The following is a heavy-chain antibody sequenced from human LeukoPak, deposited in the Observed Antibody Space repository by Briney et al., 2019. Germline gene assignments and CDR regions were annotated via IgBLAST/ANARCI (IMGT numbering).Heavy chain of an antibody. D-gene: IGHD6-19*01. CDR3: ARVPSHSSGWYYFDY. J-gene: IGHJ4*02. CDR1: GGTFSSYA. Sequence: ASVKVSCKASGGTFSSYAISWVRQAPGQGLEWMGGMNPNSGNTGYAQKFQGRVTMTRNTSISTAYMELSSLRSEDTAVYYCARVPSHSSGWYYFDYWGQGTLVTVSS. CDR2: MNPNSGNT. V-gene: IGHV1-8*02.